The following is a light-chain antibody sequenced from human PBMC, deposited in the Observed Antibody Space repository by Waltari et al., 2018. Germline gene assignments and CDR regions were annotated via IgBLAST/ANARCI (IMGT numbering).Light chain of an antibody. J-gene: IGKJ2*01. CDR3: LHYIFFPFT. CDR2: DAS. V-gene: IGKV1-16*02. Sequence: DIQMTQSPSSLSASVGYRVTITCRASQDNKHYLDWFQQKPGRPPKGLIYDASSLQRGVPSKFVGSGSGTHFTLTINSLQPEDVATYDGLHYIFFPFTFGQGTRLEIK. CDR1: QDNKHY.